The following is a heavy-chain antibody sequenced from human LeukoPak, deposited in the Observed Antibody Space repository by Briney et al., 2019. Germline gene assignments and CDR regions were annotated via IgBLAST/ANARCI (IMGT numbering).Heavy chain of an antibody. D-gene: IGHD3-10*01. Sequence: GGSLRLSCAASGFTVSSYGMHWVRQAPGKGLEWVAVIIYDGSNKYYADSLKGRFTVSRDNSKNTLYLQMNSLRAEDTAVYYCAKVGGSGSYQNTPFDYWGQGTLVTVSS. V-gene: IGHV3-30*18. CDR3: AKVGGSGSYQNTPFDY. CDR1: GFTVSSYG. J-gene: IGHJ4*02. CDR2: IIYDGSNK.